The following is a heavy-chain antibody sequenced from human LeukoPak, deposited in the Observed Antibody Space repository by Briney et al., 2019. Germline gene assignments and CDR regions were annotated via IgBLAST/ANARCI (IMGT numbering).Heavy chain of an antibody. Sequence: SGGSLRLSCAASGFTFSSYAMSWVRQAPGKGLEWVSAISGSGGSTYYADSVKGRFTISRDNSKNTLYLQMNSLRAEDTAVYYCAKDKLMTTYYYYYMDVWGKGTTVTVSS. CDR3: AKDKLMTTYYYYYMDV. J-gene: IGHJ6*03. V-gene: IGHV3-23*01. D-gene: IGHD2-8*01. CDR2: ISGSGGST. CDR1: GFTFSSYA.